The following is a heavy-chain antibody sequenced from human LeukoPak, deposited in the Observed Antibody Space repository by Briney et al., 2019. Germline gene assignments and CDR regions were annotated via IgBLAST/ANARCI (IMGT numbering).Heavy chain of an antibody. CDR2: ITGSGDST. V-gene: IGHV3-23*01. CDR1: GFTFSTYA. Sequence: GGSLRLSCAASGFTFSTYAMTWVRQAPGKGLEWVSAITGSGDSTYYVDSVKGRFTISRDNSQNTLYLQMNSLRVEDTAVYYCAKDWYEDSWGQGTLVTVSS. J-gene: IGHJ4*02. CDR3: AKDWYEDS. D-gene: IGHD6-13*01.